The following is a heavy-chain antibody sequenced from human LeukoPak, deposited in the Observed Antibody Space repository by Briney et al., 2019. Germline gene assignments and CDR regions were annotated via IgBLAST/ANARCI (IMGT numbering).Heavy chain of an antibody. V-gene: IGHV1-18*01. D-gene: IGHD3-22*01. CDR1: GYTFTSYG. J-gene: IGHJ5*02. Sequence: GASVKVSCKASGYTFTSYGISWVRQAPGQGLEWMGWISGYNGNTNYAQKRQGRVTMTTDPSTSTAYMELRSMRSDDTAVYYCARVRYSSGYPNWFDPWGQGTLVTVSS. CDR3: ARVRYSSGYPNWFDP. CDR2: ISGYNGNT.